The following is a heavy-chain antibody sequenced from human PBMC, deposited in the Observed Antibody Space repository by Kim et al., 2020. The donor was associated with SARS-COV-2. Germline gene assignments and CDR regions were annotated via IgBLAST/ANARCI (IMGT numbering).Heavy chain of an antibody. CDR2: DGTYT. CDR3: FRGGVDF. Sequence: DGTYTYYPYSVKGRFAISRDNSKNTLYLQMNSLRTEDTAVYYCFRGGVDFWGQGTLVTVSS. J-gene: IGHJ4*02. V-gene: IGHV3-74*01.